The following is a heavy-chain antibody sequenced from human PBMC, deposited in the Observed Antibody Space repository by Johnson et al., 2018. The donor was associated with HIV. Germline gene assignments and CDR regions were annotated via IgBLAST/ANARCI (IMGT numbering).Heavy chain of an antibody. CDR2: IRYDGSKK. CDR3: AKDRNWGWPVWAFDI. CDR1: GFTFSSYG. J-gene: IGHJ3*02. D-gene: IGHD3-16*01. Sequence: QVQLVESGGGVVQPGGSLRLSCAASGFTFSSYGMHWVRQAPGKGLEWVALIRYDGSKKYYADSVKGRFTISRDNSKNTMDLQMNSLRAEETAVYYRAKDRNWGWPVWAFDIWGQGTMVTVSS. V-gene: IGHV3-30*02.